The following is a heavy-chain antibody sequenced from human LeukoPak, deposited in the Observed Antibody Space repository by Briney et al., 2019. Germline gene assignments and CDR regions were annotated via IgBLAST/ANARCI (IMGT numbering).Heavy chain of an antibody. CDR1: GFTFNNYA. CDR2: ISGSGNST. D-gene: IGHD1-1*01. V-gene: IGHV3-23*01. Sequence: GGSLRLSCAASGFTFNNYAMIWVRHAPGKGLECVSVISGSGNSTYYADSVKGRFTISRDNSKNTLYLRMNSLRGEDTAVYHCVKDNSNWYWYFDLWGRGTLVTVSS. J-gene: IGHJ2*01. CDR3: VKDNSNWYWYFDL.